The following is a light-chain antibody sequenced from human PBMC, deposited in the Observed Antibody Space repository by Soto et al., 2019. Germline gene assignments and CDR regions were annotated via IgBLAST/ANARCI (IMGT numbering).Light chain of an antibody. CDR1: QTVSSTY. CDR2: GAS. V-gene: IGKV3-20*01. J-gene: IGKJ1*01. Sequence: EIVLTQSPGTLSLSPGERATLSFRASQTVSSTYLAWYQQKPGQAPRLLIYGASSRATDIPDRFSGSGSGTDFTLTIARLEPEDFAVYYCQQFDNSPWTFGQGTKVDIK. CDR3: QQFDNSPWT.